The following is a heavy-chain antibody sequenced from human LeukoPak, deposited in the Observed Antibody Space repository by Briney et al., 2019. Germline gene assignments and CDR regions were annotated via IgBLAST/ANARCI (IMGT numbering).Heavy chain of an antibody. Sequence: PSETLSLTCTVSGGSISSYYWSWIRQPPGKGLEWIGYIYYSGSTNYNPSLKSRVTISVDTSKSQFSLKLSSVTAADTAVYYCARVVGDTYYYDSSGYHYFDYWGQGTLVTVSS. D-gene: IGHD3-22*01. V-gene: IGHV4-59*01. CDR1: GGSISSYY. J-gene: IGHJ4*02. CDR2: IYYSGST. CDR3: ARVVGDTYYYDSSGYHYFDY.